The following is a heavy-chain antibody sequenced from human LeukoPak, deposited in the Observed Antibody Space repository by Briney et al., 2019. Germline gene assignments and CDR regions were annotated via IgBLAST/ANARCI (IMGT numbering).Heavy chain of an antibody. D-gene: IGHD6-19*01. CDR3: ARQRIAVADHFDL. V-gene: IGHV4-59*08. CDR2: IYYTGNT. CDR1: GGSIGSHY. Sequence: SETLSLTCTVSGGSIGSHYWNWIRQSPGKGLEWIGYIYYTGNTKYNPSLEGRVSMSVDTSKNHFSLNLSSVTATDTAVYYCARQRIAVADHFDLWGQGTLVAVSS. J-gene: IGHJ4*02.